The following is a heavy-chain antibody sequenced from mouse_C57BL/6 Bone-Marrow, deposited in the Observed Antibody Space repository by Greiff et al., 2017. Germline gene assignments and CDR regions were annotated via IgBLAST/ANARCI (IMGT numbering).Heavy chain of an antibody. CDR3: ARGGVVALYWYFDV. CDR1: GYTFTSYW. J-gene: IGHJ1*03. Sequence: QVQLQQPGAELVMPGASVKLSCKASGYTFTSYWMHWVKQRPGQGLEWIGEIDPADSYTNYNQKFKGKSTLTVDTSSSTAYMQLSSLTSEDSAVYDCARGGVVALYWYFDVWGTGTTVTVSS. CDR2: IDPADSYT. V-gene: IGHV1-69*01. D-gene: IGHD1-1*01.